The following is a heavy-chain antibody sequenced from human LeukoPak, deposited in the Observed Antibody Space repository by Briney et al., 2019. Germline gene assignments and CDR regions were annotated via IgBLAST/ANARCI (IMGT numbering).Heavy chain of an antibody. J-gene: IGHJ4*02. CDR3: STETSLFFDWSLSY. D-gene: IGHD3/OR15-3a*01. CDR1: GYTLTELS. CDR2: FDPDDGET. V-gene: IGHV1-24*01. Sequence: ASVKVSCKVSGYTLTELSMHWVRQAPGKGLEWMGGFDPDDGETIYAQKFQGRLTMTEDTSTYTAYMELSSLESEDTAMYYCSTETSLFFDWSLSYWGQGTLVTVSS.